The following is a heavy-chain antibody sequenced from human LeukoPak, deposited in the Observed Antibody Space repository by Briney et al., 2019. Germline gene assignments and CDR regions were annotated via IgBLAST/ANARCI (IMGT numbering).Heavy chain of an antibody. V-gene: IGHV6-1*01. D-gene: IGHD5-24*01. CDR2: TYYRSKWYN. CDR3: ARGGQGDGYSADEAFDF. J-gene: IGHJ3*01. Sequence: PSQTPSLTCAISGDSVSSNSSACNWIRQSPSRGLEWLGRTYYRSKWYNDYAVSVKSRITINPDTSKNQFSLQLNSVTPEDTAVYYCARGGQGDGYSADEAFDFWGQGTMVTVSS. CDR1: GDSVSSNSSA.